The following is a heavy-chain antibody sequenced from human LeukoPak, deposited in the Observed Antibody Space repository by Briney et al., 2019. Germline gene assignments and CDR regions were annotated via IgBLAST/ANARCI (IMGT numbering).Heavy chain of an antibody. V-gene: IGHV3-11*04. D-gene: IGHD1-26*01. Sequence: KAGGSLRLSCAASGFTFSDYYMSWIRQAPGKGLEWVSYISSSGSTIYYADSVKGRFTISRDNAKNTLYLQMNSLRAEDTAVFYCARVFGSYYFDYWGQGTLVTVSS. CDR1: GFTFSDYY. CDR3: ARVFGSYYFDY. CDR2: ISSSGSTI. J-gene: IGHJ4*02.